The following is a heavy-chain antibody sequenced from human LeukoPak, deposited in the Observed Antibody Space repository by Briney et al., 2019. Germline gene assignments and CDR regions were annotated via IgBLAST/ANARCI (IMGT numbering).Heavy chain of an antibody. V-gene: IGHV1-2*02. CDR3: ARDGRGLRLGELSG. Sequence: ASVKVSCKASGYTFTSYGISWVRQAPGQGLEWMGWINPNSGGTNYAQKFQGRVTMTRDTSISTAYMELSRLRSDDTAVYYCARDGRGLRLGELSGWGQGTLVTVSS. CDR2: INPNSGGT. D-gene: IGHD3-16*02. CDR1: GYTFTSYG. J-gene: IGHJ4*02.